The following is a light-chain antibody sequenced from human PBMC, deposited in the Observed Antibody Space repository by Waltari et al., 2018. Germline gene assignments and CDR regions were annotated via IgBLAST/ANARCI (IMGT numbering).Light chain of an antibody. CDR2: GNT. CDR1: NPNTGAGYD. J-gene: IGLJ2*01. CDR3: QSYDSSLGGSV. V-gene: IGLV1-40*01. Sequence: QSVLTQPPSVSGAPGQRVTISCTGTNPNTGAGYDVNWYQQLPGDAPKLLIYGNTNRPSGVPDRVSGSKSGTSASLAITGLQAEDEADYYCQSYDSSLGGSVFGGGTKLTVL.